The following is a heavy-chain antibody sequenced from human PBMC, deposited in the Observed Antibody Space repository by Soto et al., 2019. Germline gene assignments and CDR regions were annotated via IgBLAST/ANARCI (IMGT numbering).Heavy chain of an antibody. CDR3: VKRDIAAAGPYYFDY. CDR2: ISSNGGST. CDR1: GFTFSSYA. V-gene: IGHV3-64D*06. D-gene: IGHD6-13*01. Sequence: PGGSLRLSCSASGFTFSSYAMHWVRQAPGKGLEYVSAISSNGGSTYYADSVKGRFTISRDNSKNTLYLQMSSLRAEDTAVYYCVKRDIAAAGPYYFDYWGQGTLVTVSS. J-gene: IGHJ4*02.